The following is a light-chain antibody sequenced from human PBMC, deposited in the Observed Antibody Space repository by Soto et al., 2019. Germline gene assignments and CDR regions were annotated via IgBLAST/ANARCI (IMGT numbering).Light chain of an antibody. CDR1: SSDVGGYNY. CDR2: EVS. CDR3: NSYTSTSTPYV. Sequence: QSVLTQPASVSGSPGQSITISCTGTSSDVGGYNYVSWYQQLPGKAPKLMIYEVSNRPSGVSIRFSGSKSGNTASLTISGLRAEDEADYYCNSYTSTSTPYVLGTGTKVTVL. J-gene: IGLJ1*01. V-gene: IGLV2-14*01.